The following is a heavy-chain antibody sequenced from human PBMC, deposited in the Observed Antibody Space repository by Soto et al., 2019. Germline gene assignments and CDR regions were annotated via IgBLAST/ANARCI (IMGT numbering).Heavy chain of an antibody. J-gene: IGHJ6*03. CDR3: AGEWEEYSSSYRRYYYYYMDV. CDR1: GGSISSSSYY. CDR2: IYYSGST. D-gene: IGHD6-6*01. V-gene: IGHV4-39*02. Sequence: QLQLQESGPGLVKPSETLSLTCTVSGGSISSSSYYWGCIRQPPGKGLEWIGSIYYSGSTYYNPSLKSRVTISVDTSKNQVSLKLSSVTAADTAVYYCAGEWEEYSSSYRRYYYYYMDVWGKGTTVTVSS.